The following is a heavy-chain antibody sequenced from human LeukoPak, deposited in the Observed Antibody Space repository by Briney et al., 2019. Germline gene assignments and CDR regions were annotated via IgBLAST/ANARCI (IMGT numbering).Heavy chain of an antibody. CDR1: GFTFSTYD. V-gene: IGHV3-21*01. Sequence: PGGSLRLSCAASGFTFSTYDMNWVRQAPGKGLEWVSSISSSNSYIYYADSVKGRFTISRDNAKNSLYLQMNSLRAEDTAVYYCASQKNTPTITLHWGQGTLVTVSS. CDR3: ASQKNTPTITLH. CDR2: ISSSNSYI. D-gene: IGHD5-12*01. J-gene: IGHJ4*02.